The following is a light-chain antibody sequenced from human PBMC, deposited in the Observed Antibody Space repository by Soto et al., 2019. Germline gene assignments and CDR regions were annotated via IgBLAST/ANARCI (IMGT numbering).Light chain of an antibody. CDR2: GAS. Sequence: EIVVTQCAAILSVSPGERVSLSCRASQSVISNLAWYQHKLGQAPRLLIYGASTRATGVPARFSGSGSGTDFTPTISRLEPEDFAVYYCQQYGSSGTFGRGTKVDIK. CDR3: QQYGSSGT. J-gene: IGKJ3*01. V-gene: IGKV3-15*01. CDR1: QSVISN.